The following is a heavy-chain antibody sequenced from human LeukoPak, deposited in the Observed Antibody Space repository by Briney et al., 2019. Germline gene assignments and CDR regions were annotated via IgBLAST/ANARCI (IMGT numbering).Heavy chain of an antibody. Sequence: SETLSLTCAVYGGSFSGYYWSWIRQSPGKGLEWIGEINHSGSTNYNPSLKSRVTISVDTSKNQFSLKLSSVTAADTAVYYCARGELDDYNYYVDYWGQGTLVTVSS. D-gene: IGHD5-24*01. V-gene: IGHV4-34*01. CDR1: GGSFSGYY. J-gene: IGHJ4*02. CDR2: INHSGST. CDR3: ARGELDDYNYYVDY.